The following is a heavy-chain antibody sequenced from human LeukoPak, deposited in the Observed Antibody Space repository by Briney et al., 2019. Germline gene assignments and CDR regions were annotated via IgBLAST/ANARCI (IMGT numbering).Heavy chain of an antibody. D-gene: IGHD5-24*01. CDR2: IKQDGGEK. CDR1: GFTSSSYR. J-gene: IGHJ4*02. CDR3: AGRGDGNLYYFDQ. V-gene: IGHV3-7*04. Sequence: GSLRLSRVASGFTSSSYRTSSVRPAPGKGLECVAKIKQDGGEKYYVDSVKGRFTISRDNAKNSLYLQVKSLRPEDTAVYYCAGRGDGNLYYFDQWGQGTLVTASS.